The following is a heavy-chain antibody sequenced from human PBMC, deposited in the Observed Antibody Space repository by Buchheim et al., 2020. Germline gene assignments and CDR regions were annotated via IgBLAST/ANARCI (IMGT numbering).Heavy chain of an antibody. Sequence: QVQLQQSGAGLLKPSETLSLTCAVSGGSFSGYYWCWIRQPPGKGLEWIGEINHSGSTNYNPSLTSRVTISVDTSTNQFYLMLSSVTAADTAVYYGARVGPWRPYCSGSSCRYGMDAWGQGTT. CDR3: ARVGPWRPYCSGSSCRYGMDA. CDR2: INHSGST. V-gene: IGHV4-34*01. J-gene: IGHJ6*02. D-gene: IGHD2-15*01. CDR1: GGSFSGYY.